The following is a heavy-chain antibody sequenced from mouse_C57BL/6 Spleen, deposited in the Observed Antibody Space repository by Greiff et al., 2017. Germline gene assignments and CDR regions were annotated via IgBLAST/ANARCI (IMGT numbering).Heavy chain of an antibody. CDR1: GFNIKDYY. CDR2: IDPEDGDT. J-gene: IGHJ4*01. CDR3: TTRNYVNYAMDY. V-gene: IGHV14-1*01. Sequence: EVQLQQSGAELVRPGASVKLSCTASGFNIKDYYMHWVKQRPEQGLEWIGRIDPEDGDTEYAPKFQGKGTMTADTYSNTAYRQLSRLTSEDTAVYYCTTRNYVNYAMDYWGQGTSVTVSS. D-gene: IGHD2-1*01.